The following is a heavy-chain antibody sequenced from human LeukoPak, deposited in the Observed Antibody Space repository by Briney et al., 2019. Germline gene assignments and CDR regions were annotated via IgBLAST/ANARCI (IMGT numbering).Heavy chain of an antibody. J-gene: IGHJ4*02. D-gene: IGHD5-24*01. CDR2: IIPIFGTP. Sequence: ASVKVSCKASGGTFSSYAISWVRQAPGQGLEWMGGIIPIFGTPHYAHNFQGRVTITADRSMSTGYMELSSLGSDDTAVCYCASVEMASQLDYWGQGTLVTVSS. CDR3: ASVEMASQLDY. V-gene: IGHV1-69*06. CDR1: GGTFSSYA.